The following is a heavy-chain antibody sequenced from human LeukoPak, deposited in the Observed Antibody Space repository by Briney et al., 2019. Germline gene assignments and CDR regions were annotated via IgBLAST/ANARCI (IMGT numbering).Heavy chain of an antibody. V-gene: IGHV3-30-3*01. CDR3: AREMGHYYDSSGYYYYYYYMDV. J-gene: IGHJ6*03. Sequence: GRSLRLSCAASGFTFSSYAMHWVRQAPGKGLEWVAVISYDGSNKYYADSVKGRFTISRDNSKNTLYLQMNSLRAEDTAVYYCAREMGHYYDSSGYYYYYYYMDVWGKGTTVTVSS. CDR2: ISYDGSNK. CDR1: GFTFSSYA. D-gene: IGHD3-22*01.